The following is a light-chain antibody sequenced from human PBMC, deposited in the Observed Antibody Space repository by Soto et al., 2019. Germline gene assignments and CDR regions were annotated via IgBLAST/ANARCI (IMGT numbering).Light chain of an antibody. CDR3: QQYYDWPIT. Sequence: EIVMTQSPATLSVSPGQRATLSGRTSQSVSSNLAWYQQKPGQAPRLLIYGASTRATGIPARFSGSGSGTEFTLTISSLQSEDFAVYYCQQYYDWPITFGQGTRLEIK. CDR2: GAS. V-gene: IGKV3-15*01. J-gene: IGKJ5*01. CDR1: QSVSSN.